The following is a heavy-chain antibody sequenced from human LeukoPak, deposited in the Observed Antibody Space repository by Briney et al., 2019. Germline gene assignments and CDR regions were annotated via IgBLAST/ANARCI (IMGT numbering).Heavy chain of an antibody. V-gene: IGHV4-39*01. D-gene: IGHD4-11*01. CDR2: IYYSGST. Sequence: PSETLSLTCTVSGGSISSSSYYWGWIRQPPGRGLEWIGSIYYSGSTYYNPSLKGRVTIPVDTSKNQFSLKLSSVTAADTAVYYCARVTTVTTVYFDYWGQGTLVTVSS. J-gene: IGHJ4*02. CDR3: ARVTTVTTVYFDY. CDR1: GGSISSSSYY.